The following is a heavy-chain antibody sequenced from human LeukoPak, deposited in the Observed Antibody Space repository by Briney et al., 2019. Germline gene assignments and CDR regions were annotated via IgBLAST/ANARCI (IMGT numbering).Heavy chain of an antibody. J-gene: IGHJ4*03. CDR1: GGSFSRYY. CDR2: VDHRGDT. V-gene: IGHV4-34*01. CDR3: ARGPTISETGYFDF. D-gene: IGHD1-1*01. Sequence: SETLSLTCAVYGGSFSRYYWSWIRQSPGKGLEWIAEVDHRGDTNYNPSVKSRVTISVDTSKNQFSLKVRSLSAADTAVYYCARGPTISETGYFDFWGQGTLVTVSS.